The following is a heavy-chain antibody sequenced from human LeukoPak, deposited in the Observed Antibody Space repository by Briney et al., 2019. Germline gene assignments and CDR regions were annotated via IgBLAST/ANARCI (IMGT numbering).Heavy chain of an antibody. J-gene: IGHJ6*02. D-gene: IGHD2-15*01. CDR1: GFTFSSYA. CDR3: AKDRGIPLYCSGGSCYRPGFYYGMDV. V-gene: IGHV3-23*01. Sequence: GGSLRVSCAASGFTFSSYAMSWVRQAQGKGLEWVSAISGSGGSTYYADSVKGRFTISRDNSKNTLYLQMNSLRAEDTAVYYCAKDRGIPLYCSGGSCYRPGFYYGMDVWGQGTTVTVSS. CDR2: ISGSGGST.